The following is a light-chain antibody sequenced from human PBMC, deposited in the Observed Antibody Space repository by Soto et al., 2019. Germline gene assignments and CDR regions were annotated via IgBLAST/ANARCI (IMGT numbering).Light chain of an antibody. CDR3: QQSYSIPPS. CDR2: AAS. Sequence: DIQMTQSPSSLSASVGDRVTITCRASQSISSDFNWYRQKPGKAPELLIYAASSLQSGVPSKFSGSGSGTDFTLTIISLQPEDFATYYCQQSYSIPPSCGPGTKVDIK. J-gene: IGKJ3*01. V-gene: IGKV1-39*01. CDR1: QSISSD.